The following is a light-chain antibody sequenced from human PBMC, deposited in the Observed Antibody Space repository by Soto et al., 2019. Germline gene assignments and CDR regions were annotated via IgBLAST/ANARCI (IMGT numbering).Light chain of an antibody. CDR3: SSYTSKSSII. V-gene: IGLV2-14*01. Sequence: QSGLTQPASVSVSPGQSITISCAGTMRDVGAYNLVSWYQQHPGRAPQLIIYEVRNRPSGISFRFSGSKSGNTASLTISGLQAEEEADYYCSSYTSKSSIIFGGGTKVTVL. CDR2: EVR. J-gene: IGLJ2*01. CDR1: MRDVGAYNL.